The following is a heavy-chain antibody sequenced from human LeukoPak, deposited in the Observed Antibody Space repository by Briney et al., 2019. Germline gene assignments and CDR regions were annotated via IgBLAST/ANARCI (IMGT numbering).Heavy chain of an antibody. CDR1: GGSISSYY. CDR3: AALWFGEFLFDY. D-gene: IGHD3-10*01. V-gene: IGHV4-59*01. CDR2: IYYSGST. Sequence: SETLSLTCTVSGGSISSYYWSWIRQPPGKGLEWSGYIYYSGSTNYNPSLKSRVTISVDTSKNQFSLKLSSVTAADTAVYYCAALWFGEFLFDYWGQGTLVTVSS. J-gene: IGHJ4*02.